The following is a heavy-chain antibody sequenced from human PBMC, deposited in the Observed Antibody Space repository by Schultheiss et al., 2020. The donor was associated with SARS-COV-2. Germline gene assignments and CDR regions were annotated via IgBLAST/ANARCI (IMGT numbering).Heavy chain of an antibody. CDR1: GGSISSSSYY. CDR2: IYYSGST. CDR3: ARHEDYGVYYFDY. Sequence: SETLSLTCTVSGGSISSSSYYWGWIRQPPGKGLEWIGIIYYSGSTYYNPSLKSRVTISVDTSKNQFSLRLSSVTAADTAVYYCARHEDYGVYYFDYWGQGTLVTVSS. V-gene: IGHV4-39*01. D-gene: IGHD4-17*01. J-gene: IGHJ4*02.